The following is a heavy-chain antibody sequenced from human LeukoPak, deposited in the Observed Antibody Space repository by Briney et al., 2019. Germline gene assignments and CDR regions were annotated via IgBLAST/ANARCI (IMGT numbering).Heavy chain of an antibody. D-gene: IGHD3-22*01. J-gene: IGHJ4*02. CDR2: ISGSDSST. Sequence: GGSLRLSCAASGFTFKNFAMSWVRQAPGKGLEWVSFISGSDSSTYYADSVKGRFTISRDNSKNTLYLQMNSLRAEDTAVYYCARKTDSSGSGDYWGQGTLVTVSS. CDR3: ARKTDSSGSGDY. CDR1: GFTFKNFA. V-gene: IGHV3-23*01.